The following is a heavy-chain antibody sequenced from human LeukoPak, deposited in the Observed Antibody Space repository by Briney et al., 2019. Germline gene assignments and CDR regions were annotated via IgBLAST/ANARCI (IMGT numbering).Heavy chain of an antibody. CDR1: GYSFATYW. CDR3: VRHPHYDTLTGYHNWYFDL. CDR2: IYPGDSYA. D-gene: IGHD3-9*01. J-gene: IGHJ2*01. V-gene: IGHV5-51*01. Sequence: GESLKISCEAFGYSFATYWIGWVRQMPGRGLEWMGIIYPGDSYARYSPSFRGQVTISADKSINTAYLQWSSLRAPDSAMYYCVRHPHYDTLTGYHNWYFDLWGRGTLVTVSS.